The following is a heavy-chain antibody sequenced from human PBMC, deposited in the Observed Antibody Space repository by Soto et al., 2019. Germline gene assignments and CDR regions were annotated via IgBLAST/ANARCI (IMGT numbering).Heavy chain of an antibody. CDR2: IYHSGST. V-gene: IGHV4-4*02. J-gene: IGHJ3*02. CDR1: GGSISSSNW. CDR3: ARVAYCGGDCSSAFDI. Sequence: SETLSLTCAVSGGSISSSNWWSWVRQPPGKGLEWIGEIYHSGSTNYNPSLKSRVTISVDKSKNQFSLKLSSVTAAGTAVYYCARVAYCGGDCSSAFDIWGQGTMVTVSS. D-gene: IGHD2-21*02.